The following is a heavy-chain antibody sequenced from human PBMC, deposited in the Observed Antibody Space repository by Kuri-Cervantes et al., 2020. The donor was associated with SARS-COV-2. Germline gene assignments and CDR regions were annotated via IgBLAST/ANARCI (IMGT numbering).Heavy chain of an antibody. V-gene: IGHV3-21*01. CDR2: ISSSSSYI. J-gene: IGHJ4*02. D-gene: IGHD6-13*01. CDR1: GFTFSSYS. CDR3: ARYSSSWSYY. Sequence: GESLKIFCAASGFTFSSYSMNWVRQAPGKGLEWVSSISSSSSYIYYADSVKGRFTISRDNAKNSLYLQMNSLRAEDTAVYYCARYSSSWSYYWGQGTLVTVSS.